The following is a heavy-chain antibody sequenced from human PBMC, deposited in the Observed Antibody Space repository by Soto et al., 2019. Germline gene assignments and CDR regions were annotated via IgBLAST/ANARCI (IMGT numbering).Heavy chain of an antibody. J-gene: IGHJ4*02. CDR1: GDSMGSYY. V-gene: IGHV4-59*01. Sequence: SETLSLTCNVSGDSMGSYYWSWIRQPPGKGLEWVGHIHNSGYTNHNPSLKSRVTISVDKSKNQFSLHLNSVTAADTAVYYCERGETAMILTYFDYWGQGILVTVS. D-gene: IGHD5-18*01. CDR3: ERGETAMILTYFDY. CDR2: IHNSGYT.